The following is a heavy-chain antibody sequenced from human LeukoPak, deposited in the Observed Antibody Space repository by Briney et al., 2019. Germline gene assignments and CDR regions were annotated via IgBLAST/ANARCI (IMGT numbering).Heavy chain of an antibody. Sequence: GSLRLSCAASGFTFSYFWMSWVRQAPGKGLGWIGEINHSGSTNYNPSLKSRVTISVDTSKNQFSLKLSSVTAADTAVYYCARPGIVGATAYYYYMDVWGKGTTVTISS. J-gene: IGHJ6*03. D-gene: IGHD1-26*01. CDR2: INHSGST. V-gene: IGHV4-34*01. CDR1: GFTFSYFW. CDR3: ARPGIVGATAYYYYMDV.